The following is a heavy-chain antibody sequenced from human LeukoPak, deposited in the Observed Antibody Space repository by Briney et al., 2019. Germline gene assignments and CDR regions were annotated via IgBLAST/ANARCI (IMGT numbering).Heavy chain of an antibody. CDR1: GGSISSSSYY. V-gene: IGHV4-39*01. Sequence: SETLSLTCTVSGGSISSSSYYWGWIRQPPGKGLEWIGSIYYSRSTYYNPSLKSRVTISVDTSKNQFSLKLSSLTAADTAVYYCARGVTMIVVVIRDWYFDLWGRGTLVTVSS. CDR2: IYYSRST. D-gene: IGHD3-22*01. J-gene: IGHJ2*01. CDR3: ARGVTMIVVVIRDWYFDL.